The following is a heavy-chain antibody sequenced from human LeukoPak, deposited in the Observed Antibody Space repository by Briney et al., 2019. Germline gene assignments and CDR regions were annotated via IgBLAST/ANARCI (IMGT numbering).Heavy chain of an antibody. CDR1: GGSFSDYY. D-gene: IGHD3-22*01. CDR2: ISSSGSTI. J-gene: IGHJ4*02. Sequence: LSLTCAVYGGSFSDYYMSWIRQAPGKGLEWVSYISSSGSTIYYADSVKGRFTISRDNAKNSLYLQMNSLRAEDTAVYYCARDLYDSSGPPEVGDYWGQGTLVTVSS. CDR3: ARDLYDSSGPPEVGDY. V-gene: IGHV3-11*01.